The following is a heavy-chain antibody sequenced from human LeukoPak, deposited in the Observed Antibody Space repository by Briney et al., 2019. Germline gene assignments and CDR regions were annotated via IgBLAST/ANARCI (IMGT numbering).Heavy chain of an antibody. CDR2: IYYSGST. CDR1: GGSISSSSYY. Sequence: SETLSLTCTVSGGSISSSSYYWGWIRQPPGKGLEWIGSIYYSGSTYYNPSLKSRVTISVDTSTNQFSLNLSSVTAADTALYYCARRLDWLLWAFDIWGQGTMVTVST. D-gene: IGHD3-9*01. J-gene: IGHJ3*02. CDR3: ARRLDWLLWAFDI. V-gene: IGHV4-39*01.